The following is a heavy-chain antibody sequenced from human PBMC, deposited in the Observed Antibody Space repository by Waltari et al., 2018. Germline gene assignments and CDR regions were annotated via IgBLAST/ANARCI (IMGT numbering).Heavy chain of an antibody. CDR2: TYHSGSA. D-gene: IGHD2-21*02. J-gene: IGHJ5*02. CDR3: ARLSPYTSSGDFFDP. Sequence: QVQLQESGPRLVKPSETLSLTCPVSGFPIGSEDSWAWVRQSPGGGLVGIGSTYHSGSADYNPSLKGRVTISVDTSKNQFSLKLTSVTVADSGVYYCARLSPYTSSGDFFDPWGQGALVTVSS. CDR1: GFPIGSEDS. V-gene: IGHV4-38-2*01.